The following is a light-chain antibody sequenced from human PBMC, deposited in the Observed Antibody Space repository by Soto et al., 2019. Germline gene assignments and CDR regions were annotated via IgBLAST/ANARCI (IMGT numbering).Light chain of an antibody. CDR3: AAWDDSLNDVV. Sequence: QSVLTQPPSASGTPGQRVTISCPGSSSNIGSNTVNWYQQLPGTAPKLLIYSNNQRPSGVPDRFSGSKSGTSASLAISGLQSEDEADYYCAAWDDSLNDVVFGGGTKVTVL. CDR2: SNN. CDR1: SSNIGSNT. V-gene: IGLV1-44*01. J-gene: IGLJ2*01.